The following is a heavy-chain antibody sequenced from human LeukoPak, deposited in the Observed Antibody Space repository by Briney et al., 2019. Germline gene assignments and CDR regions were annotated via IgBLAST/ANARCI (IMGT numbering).Heavy chain of an antibody. Sequence: SETLSLTCTVSGGSISSHYWSWIRRPPGKGLEWIGYIYYSGSTNYNPSLKSRVTISGDTSKNQFSLKLSSVTAADTAVYYCARVGPPNYDTIWGPGTMVTVSS. D-gene: IGHD3-9*01. CDR3: ARVGPPNYDTI. V-gene: IGHV4-59*11. CDR2: IYYSGST. J-gene: IGHJ3*02. CDR1: GGSISSHY.